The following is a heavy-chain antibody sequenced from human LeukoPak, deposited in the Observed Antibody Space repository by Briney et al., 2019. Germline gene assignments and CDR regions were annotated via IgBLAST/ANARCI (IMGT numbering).Heavy chain of an antibody. CDR1: GFTFSGSA. CDR2: IRSKANSYAT. D-gene: IGHD4-17*01. V-gene: IGHV3-73*01. J-gene: IGHJ6*03. CDR3: ARDLTYGDYVYYYYYMDV. Sequence: YPGGSLRLSCAASGFTFSGSAMHWVRQASGKGLEWVGRIRSKANSYATAYAASVKGRFTISRDDSKNTAYLQMNSLRAEDTAVYYCARDLTYGDYVYYYYYMDVWGKGTTVTVSS.